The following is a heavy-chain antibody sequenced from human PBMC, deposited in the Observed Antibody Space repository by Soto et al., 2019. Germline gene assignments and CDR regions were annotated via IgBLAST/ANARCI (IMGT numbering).Heavy chain of an antibody. CDR3: ARSPLAGTRENWLDP. Sequence: SETLSLTCAISGDSVSSNSAAWNWIRQSPSRGLEWLGRTYYRSKWYNDYAVSVKSRITINPDTSKNQFSLQLNSVTPADTAVYYCARSPLAGTRENWLDPWGQGTLVTVSS. D-gene: IGHD1-7*01. J-gene: IGHJ5*02. CDR1: GDSVSSNSAA. CDR2: TYYRSKWYN. V-gene: IGHV6-1*01.